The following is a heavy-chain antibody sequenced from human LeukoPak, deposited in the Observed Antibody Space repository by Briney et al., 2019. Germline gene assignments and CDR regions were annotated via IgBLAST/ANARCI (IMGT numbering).Heavy chain of an antibody. V-gene: IGHV4-30-2*01. J-gene: IGHJ4*02. Sequence: KASQTLSHTCAVSGGSISSGGYSWSWIRQPPGKGLEWIGYIYHSGSTYYNPSLKSRVTISVDRSKNQFSLKLSSVTAADTAVYYCARGDGYSYGYGYYFDYWGQGTLVTVSS. D-gene: IGHD5-18*01. CDR3: ARGDGYSYGYGYYFDY. CDR1: GGSISSGGYS. CDR2: IYHSGST.